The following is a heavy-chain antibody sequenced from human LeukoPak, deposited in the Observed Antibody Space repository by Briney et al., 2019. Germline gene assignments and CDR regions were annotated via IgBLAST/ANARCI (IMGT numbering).Heavy chain of an antibody. CDR2: IYYSGST. CDR1: GDSISNYY. J-gene: IGHJ4*02. V-gene: IGHV4-39*01. CDR3: ARPANLYYFDY. Sequence: PSETLSLTCTVSGDSISNYYWNWIRQPPGKGLEWIGSIYYSGSTYYNPSLKSRVTISVDTSKNQFSLKLSSVTAADTAVYYCARPANLYYFDYWGQGTLVTVSS. D-gene: IGHD2/OR15-2a*01.